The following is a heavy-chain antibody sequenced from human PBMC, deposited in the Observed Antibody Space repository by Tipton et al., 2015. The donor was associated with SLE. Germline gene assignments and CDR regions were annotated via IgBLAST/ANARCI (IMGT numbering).Heavy chain of an antibody. D-gene: IGHD2-2*02. CDR3: AKDMDPYCSSTSCYTFDY. CDR1: GFTFDDYA. V-gene: IGHV3-9*01. Sequence: SLRLPCAASGFTFDDYAMHWVRQAPGKGLEWVSGISWNSGSIGYADSVKGRFTISRDNAKNSLYLQMNSLRAEDTALYYCAKDMDPYCSSTSCYTFDYWGQGTLVTVSS. CDR2: ISWNSGSI. J-gene: IGHJ4*02.